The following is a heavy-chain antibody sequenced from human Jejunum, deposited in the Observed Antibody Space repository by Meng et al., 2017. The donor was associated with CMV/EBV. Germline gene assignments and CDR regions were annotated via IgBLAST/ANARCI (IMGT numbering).Heavy chain of an antibody. Sequence: LRLSCAASGFTFSDSYLSWIRQAPGKGLEWVSYISSSGSTIYYADSVKGRFTISRDNAKNSLYLQMNSLRADDTAVYYCAREIRPIDYWGQGTLVTVSS. CDR1: GFTFSDSY. V-gene: IGHV3-11*01. J-gene: IGHJ4*02. D-gene: IGHD3-10*01. CDR2: ISSSGSTI. CDR3: AREIRPIDY.